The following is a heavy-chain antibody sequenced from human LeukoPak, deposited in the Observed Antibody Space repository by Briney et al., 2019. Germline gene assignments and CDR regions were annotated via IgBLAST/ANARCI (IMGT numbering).Heavy chain of an antibody. CDR2: ISAYNGNT. Sequence: ASVRVSCKASGYTFTSYGISWVRQAPGQGLEWMGWISAYNGNTNYAQKLQGRVTMTTDTSTSTAYMELRSLRSDDTAVYYCARVPSLTTVTTHYFDYWGQGTLVTVSS. D-gene: IGHD4-17*01. CDR3: ARVPSLTTVTTHYFDY. V-gene: IGHV1-18*01. J-gene: IGHJ4*02. CDR1: GYTFTSYG.